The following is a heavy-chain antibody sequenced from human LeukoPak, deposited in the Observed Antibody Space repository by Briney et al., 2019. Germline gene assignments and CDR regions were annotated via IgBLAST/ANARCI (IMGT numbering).Heavy chain of an antibody. Sequence: GGSLRLSCAAPGFTFSSYAMHWVRQAPDKGLEWVAVISYDGSNKYYADSVKGRFTISRDNSENTLYLQMNSLRAEDTAVYYCASEIFGSFDYWGQGTLVTVSS. J-gene: IGHJ4*02. D-gene: IGHD3-3*01. CDR1: GFTFSSYA. V-gene: IGHV3-30*04. CDR3: ASEIFGSFDY. CDR2: ISYDGSNK.